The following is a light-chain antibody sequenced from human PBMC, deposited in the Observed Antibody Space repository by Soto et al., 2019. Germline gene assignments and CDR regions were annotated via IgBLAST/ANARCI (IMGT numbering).Light chain of an antibody. Sequence: EIVLTQSPGTLSLSPGERATLSCRASEGVSRNLSWYQQKPGQAPRLLIYGASSRATGIPDRFSGSGSGTDFTLTISRLEPEDYAVYYCQQYGHSLWTFGQGTKVDIK. CDR3: QQYGHSLWT. CDR2: GAS. CDR1: EGVSRN. J-gene: IGKJ1*01. V-gene: IGKV3-20*01.